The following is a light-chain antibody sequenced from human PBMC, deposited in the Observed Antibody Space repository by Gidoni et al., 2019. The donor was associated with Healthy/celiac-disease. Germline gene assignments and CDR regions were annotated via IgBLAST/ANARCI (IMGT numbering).Light chain of an antibody. Sequence: QSALTQPASVSGSPGQSITISCTGPSSDVGGYNYVPWYQQHPGKAPKLMIYEVSNRPSGVSNRFSGSKSGNTASLTISGLQAEDEADYYCSSYTSTGTQVLGGGTKLTVL. CDR3: SSYTSTGTQV. CDR2: EVS. CDR1: SSDVGGYNY. V-gene: IGLV2-14*01. J-gene: IGLJ2*01.